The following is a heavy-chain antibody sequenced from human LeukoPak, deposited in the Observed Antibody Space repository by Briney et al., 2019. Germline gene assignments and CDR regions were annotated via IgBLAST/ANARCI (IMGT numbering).Heavy chain of an antibody. CDR3: ASVTGEVDY. V-gene: IGHV4-34*01. Sequence: SSETLSLTCAVYGGSFSGCYWSWIRQPPGKGLEWIGEINHSGSTSYNPSLKSRVTISVDTSKNQFSLKLSSVTAADTAVYYCASVTGEVDYWGQGTLVTVSS. D-gene: IGHD7-27*01. CDR1: GGSFSGCY. CDR2: INHSGST. J-gene: IGHJ4*02.